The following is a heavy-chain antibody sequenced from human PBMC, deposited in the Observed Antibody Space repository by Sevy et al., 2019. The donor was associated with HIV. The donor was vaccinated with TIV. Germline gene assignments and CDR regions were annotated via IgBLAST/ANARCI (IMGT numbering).Heavy chain of an antibody. V-gene: IGHV3-30*18. Sequence: GGSLRLSCAASGFTFSSYSMHWVRQAPGKGLEWVAVISYDGSTKYYADSVKGRFTISRDNSKNTLNLQMNSLRDEDTAVFYCAKDRCAGGVCVYYYYALDVWGHGTPVTVSS. CDR1: GFTFSSYS. CDR3: AKDRCAGGVCVYYYYALDV. D-gene: IGHD2-8*02. CDR2: ISYDGSTK. J-gene: IGHJ6*02.